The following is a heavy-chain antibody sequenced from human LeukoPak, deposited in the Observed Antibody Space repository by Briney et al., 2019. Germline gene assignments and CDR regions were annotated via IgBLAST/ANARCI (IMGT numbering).Heavy chain of an antibody. J-gene: IGHJ5*02. D-gene: IGHD3-10*01. V-gene: IGHV4-30-4*01. CDR2: IYYSGST. CDR1: GDSISSADYY. Sequence: SETLSLTCTVSGDSISSADYYWSWIRQPPGKGLEWIGYIYYSGSTYYNPSLKSRLTIAVDTSKNQFSLKLSSVTAADTAVYYCARNTLYYGSGGNWFDPWGQGTLVAVSS. CDR3: ARNTLYYGSGGNWFDP.